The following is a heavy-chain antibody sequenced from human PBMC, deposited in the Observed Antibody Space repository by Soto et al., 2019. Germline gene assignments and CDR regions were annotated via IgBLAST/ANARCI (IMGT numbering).Heavy chain of an antibody. D-gene: IGHD6-19*01. CDR1: GGSISRYY. CDR3: ARSGSGWLDY. CDR2: IYYSGST. Sequence: SETLSLTCTVSGGSISRYYWSWIRQPPGKGLEWIGYIYYSGSTNYNPSLKSRVTISVDTSKNQFSLKLSSVTAADTAVYYCARSGSGWLDYWGQGTLVTVSS. J-gene: IGHJ4*02. V-gene: IGHV4-59*01.